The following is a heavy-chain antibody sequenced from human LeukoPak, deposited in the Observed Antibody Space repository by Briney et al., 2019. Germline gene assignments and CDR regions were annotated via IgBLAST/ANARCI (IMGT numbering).Heavy chain of an antibody. CDR1: GFTFSSYA. Sequence: GGSLRLSCAASGFTFSSYAMSWVRQAPGKGLEWVSAISGSGGSTYYADSVKGRFTISRDNSKNTLYLQMNSLRAEDTAVYYCANAYDFWSGYLDVWGQGTTVTVSS. CDR2: ISGSGGST. CDR3: ANAYDFWSGYLDV. V-gene: IGHV3-23*01. D-gene: IGHD3-3*01. J-gene: IGHJ6*02.